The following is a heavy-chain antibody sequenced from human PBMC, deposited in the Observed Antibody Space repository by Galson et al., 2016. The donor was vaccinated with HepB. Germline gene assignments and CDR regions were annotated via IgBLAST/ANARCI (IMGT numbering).Heavy chain of an antibody. J-gene: IGHJ4*02. Sequence: SLRLSCAVSGFTFDDHAMHWVRHAPGKGLEWVSGISWNSANIGYADSVEGRFTISRDNAKNSLHLQMNSLRAEDTALYYCAKDTNLYYGSGSYPLFQNWGQGTLVTVSS. CDR2: ISWNSANI. CDR1: GFTFDDHA. D-gene: IGHD3-10*01. V-gene: IGHV3-9*01. CDR3: AKDTNLYYGSGSYPLFQN.